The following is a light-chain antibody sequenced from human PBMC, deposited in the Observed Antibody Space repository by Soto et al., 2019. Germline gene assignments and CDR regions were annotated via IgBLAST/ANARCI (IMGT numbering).Light chain of an antibody. CDR3: IKRHSYPIFT. Sequence: DIQMTQSPSSLSASVGDRVTITCRASQGIRNDLGWYQQKPGKAPKRLIYAASRLQSGVPSRISGRGSGTEFTITIISLQAEDFGTNYWIKRHSYPIFTFGPGTKVDIK. J-gene: IGKJ3*01. V-gene: IGKV1-17*01. CDR1: QGIRND. CDR2: AAS.